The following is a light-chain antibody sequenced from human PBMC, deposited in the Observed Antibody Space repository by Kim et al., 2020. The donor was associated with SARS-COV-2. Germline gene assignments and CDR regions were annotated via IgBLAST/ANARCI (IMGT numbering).Light chain of an antibody. CDR3: QQYDSYPLT. V-gene: IGKV1-5*03. J-gene: IGKJ4*01. CDR1: QSIRSW. Sequence: DIQMTQSPSTLSASVGDRVTITCRASQSIRSWLAWYQQKPVKAPKLLIYKASSLESGVPSRFSGSGSETEFTLTNSSLQPDDFATYYCQQYDSYPLTFGGGTKVEIK. CDR2: KAS.